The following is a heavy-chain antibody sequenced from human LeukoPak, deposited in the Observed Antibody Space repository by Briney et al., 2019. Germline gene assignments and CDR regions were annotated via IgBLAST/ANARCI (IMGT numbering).Heavy chain of an antibody. J-gene: IGHJ4*02. CDR3: ARGTLLNYFDY. CDR2: IKYNGDT. V-gene: IGHV4-31*03. Sequence: SETLSLTCTVSGDSISSGGFYWSWIRQRSGKGLEWVAYIKYNGDTFYNPSLKSRLTIPRDTSKNLFSLILTSVTAADSALYFCARGTLLNYFDYWGQGALVTVSS. D-gene: IGHD3/OR15-3a*01. CDR1: GDSISSGGFY.